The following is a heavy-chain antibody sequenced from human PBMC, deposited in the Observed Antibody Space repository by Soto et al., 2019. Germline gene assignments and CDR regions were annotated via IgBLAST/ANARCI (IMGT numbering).Heavy chain of an antibody. CDR2: ISAAGDP. CDR3: ARTDRDFYGLDV. J-gene: IGHJ6*02. V-gene: IGHV3-13*05. Sequence: EVQLVESGGGLVQPGGSLRLSCEASGFTFRNYDMHWVRQGTGKGLEWVSGISAAGDPDYADSVEGRFTISRENAQNSFFLQMTSLRVGDTAVYYCARTDRDFYGLDVWGQGTTVIVPS. CDR1: GFTFRNYD.